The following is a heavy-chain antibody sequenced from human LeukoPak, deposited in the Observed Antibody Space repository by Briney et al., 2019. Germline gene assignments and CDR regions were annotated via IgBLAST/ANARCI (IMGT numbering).Heavy chain of an antibody. CDR1: GGSISSYY. D-gene: IGHD1-7*01. Sequence: SETLSLTCTVSGGSISSYYWSWIRRPPGKGLEWIGYIYYSGSTNYNPSLKSRVTISVDTSKNQFSLKLSSVTAADTAVYYCARMRPARYNWNYRTGGFDYWGQGTLVTVSS. J-gene: IGHJ4*02. CDR3: ARMRPARYNWNYRTGGFDY. CDR2: IYYSGST. V-gene: IGHV4-59*08.